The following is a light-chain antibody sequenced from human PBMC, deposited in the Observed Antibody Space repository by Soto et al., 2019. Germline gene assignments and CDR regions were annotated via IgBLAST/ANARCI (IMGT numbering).Light chain of an antibody. V-gene: IGLV2-14*01. Sequence: QSALTQPASVSGSPGRSITISCTGTSSDIGGYKYVSWYQQYPGKVPKLMIFDVSNRPSGVSDRFSGSKSGNTASLTISGLQAEDEADYYCSSYTSSSTVVFGGGTKLTVL. CDR3: SSYTSSSTVV. J-gene: IGLJ2*01. CDR2: DVS. CDR1: SSDIGGYKY.